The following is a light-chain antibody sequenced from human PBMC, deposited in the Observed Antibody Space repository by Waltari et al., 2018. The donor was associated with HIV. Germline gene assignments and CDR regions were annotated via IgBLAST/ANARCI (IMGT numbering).Light chain of an antibody. CDR2: DND. CDR1: SSNIGNDY. Sequence: QSVLTQPPSVSAAPGPKVTISCSGSSSNIGNDYVSWYQHLPGAAPKLLIYDNDKRPAGMPVRFSGSKSGTSATLGITGLQTGDEADYYCGTWDTSLSGGVFGGGTKLTVL. V-gene: IGLV1-51*01. J-gene: IGLJ3*02. CDR3: GTWDTSLSGGV.